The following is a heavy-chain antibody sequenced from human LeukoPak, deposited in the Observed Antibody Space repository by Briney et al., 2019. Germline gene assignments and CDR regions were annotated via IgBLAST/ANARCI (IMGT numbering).Heavy chain of an antibody. CDR2: FDPEDGET. D-gene: IGHD3-10*01. CDR3: ATLYYYGSGSYTALLNYYGMDV. CDR1: GYTLTELS. J-gene: IGHJ6*02. Sequence: ASVKVSCKVSGYTLTELSMHWVRQAPGKGLEWMGGFDPEDGETIYAQKFQGRVTMTEDTSTDTAYMELSSLRSEDTAVYYCATLYYYGSGSYTALLNYYGMDVWGQGTMVTVSS. V-gene: IGHV1-24*01.